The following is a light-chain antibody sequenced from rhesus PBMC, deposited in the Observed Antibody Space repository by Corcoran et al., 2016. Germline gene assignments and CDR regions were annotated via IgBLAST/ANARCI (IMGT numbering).Light chain of an antibody. CDR1: QDITND. CDR2: EAS. V-gene: IGKV1-25*01. Sequence: DIQMTQSPSSLSGSVGDRVTITCRASQDITNDLAWYQQKPGKTPKVLIYEASSLQSGIHSRFSGSGSGTDFTLTISSLQSEEVATDVCQHYYTTPVTFGQETKVEIK. J-gene: IGKJ1*01. CDR3: QHYYTTPVT.